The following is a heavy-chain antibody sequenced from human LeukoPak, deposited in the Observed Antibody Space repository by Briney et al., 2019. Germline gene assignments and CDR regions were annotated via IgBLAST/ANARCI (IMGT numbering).Heavy chain of an antibody. Sequence: ASVKVSCEASGYTFTSYAMHWVRQAPGQRLEWMAWINAGNGNTKYSQKFQGRVTITRDTSASTAYMELSSLRSEDTAVYYCAGYCSSTSCRRSWFDPWGQGTLVTVSS. CDR2: INAGNGNT. CDR1: GYTFTSYA. CDR3: AGYCSSTSCRRSWFDP. J-gene: IGHJ5*02. D-gene: IGHD2-2*01. V-gene: IGHV1-3*01.